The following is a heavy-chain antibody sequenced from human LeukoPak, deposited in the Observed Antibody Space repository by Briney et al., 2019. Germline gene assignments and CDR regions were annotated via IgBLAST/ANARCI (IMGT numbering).Heavy chain of an antibody. V-gene: IGHV1-8*01. CDR3: ARDYGGNSGWFDP. Sequence: GASVKVSCKASGYTFTSYDLNWVRQATGQGLEWIGWMNPNSGSTGYAQKFQGRVTLTRSTSISTAYMELRSLTSEDTAVYYCARDYGGNSGWFDPWGQGTLVTVSS. J-gene: IGHJ5*02. D-gene: IGHD4-23*01. CDR1: GYTFTSYD. CDR2: MNPNSGST.